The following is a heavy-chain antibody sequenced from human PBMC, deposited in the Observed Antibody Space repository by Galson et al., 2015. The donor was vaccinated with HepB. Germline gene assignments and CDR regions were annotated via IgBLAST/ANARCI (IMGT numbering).Heavy chain of an antibody. Sequence: SLRLSCAASGFTFSSYAMHWVRQAPGKGLEWVAVISYDGSNKYYADSVKGRFSISRDNSKNTLYLQMNSLRAEDTAVYYCAKDSADFGYCSGGSCYDSENWFDPWGQGTLVTVSS. CDR3: AKDSADFGYCSGGSCYDSENWFDP. V-gene: IGHV3-30-3*01. CDR1: GFTFSSYA. D-gene: IGHD2-15*01. CDR2: ISYDGSNK. J-gene: IGHJ5*02.